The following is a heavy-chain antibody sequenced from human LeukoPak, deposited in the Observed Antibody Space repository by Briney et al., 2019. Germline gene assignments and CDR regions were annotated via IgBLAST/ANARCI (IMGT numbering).Heavy chain of an antibody. D-gene: IGHD3-10*01. V-gene: IGHV1-2*06. CDR3: ASTNGGHYFNY. Sequence: ASVKVSCKDSGYTFTGYYIHCVRQAPGQGREWMGRINPNRGGTNSAQKFQARVTMTRETSISTAYMELSRLRSDDTAVYYCASTNGGHYFNYWGQGALVTVSS. J-gene: IGHJ4*02. CDR1: GYTFTGYY. CDR2: INPNRGGT.